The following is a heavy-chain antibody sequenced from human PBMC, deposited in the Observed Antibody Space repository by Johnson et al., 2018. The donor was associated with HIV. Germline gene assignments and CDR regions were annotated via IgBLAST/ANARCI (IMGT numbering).Heavy chain of an antibody. V-gene: IGHV3-43*01. CDR2: SSWVGGST. Sequence: VQLVESGGVVAQPGGALRLSCAASGFTFDDYTMHWVRQAPGKGLEGVSRSSWVGGSTSDADSVKGRLTSSRDNSKNSLYLQTNSLRTEDTALYYCAKGSLVGPNDAFDIWGQGTMVTVSS. CDR3: AKGSLVGPNDAFDI. CDR1: GFTFDDYT. J-gene: IGHJ3*02. D-gene: IGHD3-16*02.